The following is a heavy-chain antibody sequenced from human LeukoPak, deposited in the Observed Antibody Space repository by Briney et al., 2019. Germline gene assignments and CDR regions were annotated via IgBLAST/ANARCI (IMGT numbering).Heavy chain of an antibody. J-gene: IGHJ6*02. D-gene: IGHD2-2*01. CDR2: MSYSGST. CDR1: GPSISSSY. Sequence: SESLSLTCTVAGPSISSSYGSWIRQPPGKGLEWIRYMSYSGSTNYNPSLTSRVTISVDTSKKQFSLKRSSVTAADTALYYCARGGCSSISCYYYYGMDVWGQGTTVTVSS. CDR3: ARGGCSSISCYYYYGMDV. V-gene: IGHV4-59*01.